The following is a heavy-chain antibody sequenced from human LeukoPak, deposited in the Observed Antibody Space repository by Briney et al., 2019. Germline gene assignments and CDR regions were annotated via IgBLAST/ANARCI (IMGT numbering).Heavy chain of an antibody. CDR2: INHSGST. V-gene: IGHV4-34*01. J-gene: IGHJ6*02. CDR3: ARGRRCSGGSCLYYYYYGMDV. Sequence: SETLSLTCAVYGGSFSGHYWSWIRQPPGKGLEWIGEINHSGSTNYNPSLKSRVTISVDTSKNQFSLKLSSVTAADTAVYYCARGRRCSGGSCLYYYYYGMDVWGQGTTVTVSS. D-gene: IGHD2-15*01. CDR1: GGSFSGHY.